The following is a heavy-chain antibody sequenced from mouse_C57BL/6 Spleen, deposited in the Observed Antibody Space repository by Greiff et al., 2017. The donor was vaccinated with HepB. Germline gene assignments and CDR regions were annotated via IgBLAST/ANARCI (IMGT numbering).Heavy chain of an antibody. CDR2: INPGSGGT. Sequence: QVQLQQSGAELVRPGTSVKVSCKASGYAFTNYLIEWVKQRPGQGLEWIGVINPGSGGTNYNEKFKGKATLTADKSSSTAYLQLSSLTSEDSAVYFCARQTTVVPLAYWGQGTLVTVSA. CDR3: ARQTTVVPLAY. J-gene: IGHJ3*01. V-gene: IGHV1-54*01. D-gene: IGHD1-1*01. CDR1: GYAFTNYL.